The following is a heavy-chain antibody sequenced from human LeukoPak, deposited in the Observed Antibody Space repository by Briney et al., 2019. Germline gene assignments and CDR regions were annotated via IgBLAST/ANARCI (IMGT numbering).Heavy chain of an antibody. Sequence: GGSLRLSCAGSGFTFSTYSMNWVRQAPGKGLEWVSSISSSSSYIYYADSVKGRFTISRDNAKNSLYLQMDSLRAEDTALYYCARDETYGGNSGYWGQGTLVTVSS. CDR3: ARDETYGGNSGY. CDR2: ISSSSSYI. CDR1: GFTFSTYS. V-gene: IGHV3-21*01. J-gene: IGHJ4*02. D-gene: IGHD4-23*01.